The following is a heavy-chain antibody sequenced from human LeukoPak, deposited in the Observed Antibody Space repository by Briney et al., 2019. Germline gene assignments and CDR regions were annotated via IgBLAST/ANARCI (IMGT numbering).Heavy chain of an antibody. CDR2: MNPNSGNT. J-gene: IGHJ5*02. D-gene: IGHD3-10*01. Sequence: GALVNVSCKASGYSFTSYDINWVRQATGQGLEWMGWMNPNSGNTGYAQKFQGRVTITRNTSISTAYMELSSLRSEDTAVYYCARAEPTGSGFYSRVYGSGSYWFDRWGQGTLVTVSS. V-gene: IGHV1-8*03. CDR3: ARAEPTGSGFYSRVYGSGSYWFDR. CDR1: GYSFTSYD.